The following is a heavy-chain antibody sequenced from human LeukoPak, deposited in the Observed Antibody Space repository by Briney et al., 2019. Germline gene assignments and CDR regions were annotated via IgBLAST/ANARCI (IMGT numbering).Heavy chain of an antibody. CDR2: IYYSGST. CDR1: GGSISSYY. J-gene: IGHJ4*02. Sequence: SETLSLTCTVSGGSISSYYWSWIRQPPGKGLEWIGYIYYSGSTNYNPPLKSRVTMSVDTSKNQFSLKLSSVTAADTAVYYCARDPKGNYASGSYYPIWGQGTLVTVSS. V-gene: IGHV4-59*01. D-gene: IGHD3-10*01. CDR3: ARDPKGNYASGSYYPI.